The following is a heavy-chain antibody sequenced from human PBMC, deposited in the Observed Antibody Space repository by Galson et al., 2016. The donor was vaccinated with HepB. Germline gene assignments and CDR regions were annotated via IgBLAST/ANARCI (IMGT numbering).Heavy chain of an antibody. CDR3: ARDVQQGYYGSGTAVDY. J-gene: IGHJ4*02. CDR2: INSEGTIR. D-gene: IGHD3-10*01. V-gene: IGHV3-74*01. Sequence: SLRLSCAASGFIFSNYWMHWVRQVPGKGPVWVARINSEGTIRSFADFVKGRFTISRDNSKNTVDLQVNSLTADDTALYYCARDVQQGYYGSGTAVDYWGQATLVTVSS. CDR1: GFIFSNYW.